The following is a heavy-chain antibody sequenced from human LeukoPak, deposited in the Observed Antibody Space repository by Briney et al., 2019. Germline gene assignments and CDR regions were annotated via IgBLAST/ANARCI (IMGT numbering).Heavy chain of an antibody. CDR3: ARDFLTYYYGSGSPWGYYYMDV. V-gene: IGHV3-11*01. J-gene: IGHJ6*03. D-gene: IGHD3-10*01. CDR1: GFTFSDYY. Sequence: PGGSLRLSCAASGFTFSDYYMSWIRQAPGKGLEWVSYISSSGSTIYYADSVKGRFTISRDNAKNSLYLQMNSLRAEDTAVYYCARDFLTYYYGSGSPWGYYYMDVWGKGTTVTISS. CDR2: ISSSGSTI.